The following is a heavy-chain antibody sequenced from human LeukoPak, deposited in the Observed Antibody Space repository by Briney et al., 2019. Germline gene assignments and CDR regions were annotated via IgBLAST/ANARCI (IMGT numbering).Heavy chain of an antibody. CDR3: ARGGSSGAEYFQH. CDR2: IYTSGST. V-gene: IGHV4-61*02. J-gene: IGHJ1*01. Sequence: SETLSLTCTVSGGSISSGSYYWSWIRQPAGKGLEWIGRIYTSGSTNYNPSLKSRVTISVDTSKNQFSLKLSSVTAADTAVYYCARGGSSGAEYFQHWGQGTLVTVSS. D-gene: IGHD6-6*01. CDR1: GGSISSGSYY.